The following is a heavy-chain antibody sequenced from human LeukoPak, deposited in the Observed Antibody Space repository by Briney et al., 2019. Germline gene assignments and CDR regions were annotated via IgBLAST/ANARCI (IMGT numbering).Heavy chain of an antibody. J-gene: IGHJ4*02. CDR3: ARDRDYYDSSGKFDY. CDR2: ISYDGSNK. CDR1: GFTFSSYA. D-gene: IGHD3-22*01. V-gene: IGHV3-30-3*01. Sequence: PGGSLRLSCAASGFTFSSYAMHWVRQAPGKGLEWVAVISYDGSNKYYADSVKGRFTISRDNSKNTLYLQMNGLRAEDTAVYYCARDRDYYDSSGKFDYWGQGTLVTVSS.